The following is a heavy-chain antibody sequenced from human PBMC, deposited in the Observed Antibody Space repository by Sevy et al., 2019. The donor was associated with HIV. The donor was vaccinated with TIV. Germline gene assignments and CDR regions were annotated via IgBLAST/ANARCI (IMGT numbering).Heavy chain of an antibody. CDR2: ISSSSSYT. J-gene: IGHJ6*02. D-gene: IGHD2-2*01. Sequence: GGSLRLSCAASGFTFSDYYMSWIRQAPGKGLEWVSYISSSSSYTNYADSVKGRFTISRDNAMNSLYLQMNSLRAEDTAVYYCARDIVVVPAATPGNYYYYGMDVWGQGTTVTVSS. CDR1: GFTFSDYY. V-gene: IGHV3-11*06. CDR3: ARDIVVVPAATPGNYYYYGMDV.